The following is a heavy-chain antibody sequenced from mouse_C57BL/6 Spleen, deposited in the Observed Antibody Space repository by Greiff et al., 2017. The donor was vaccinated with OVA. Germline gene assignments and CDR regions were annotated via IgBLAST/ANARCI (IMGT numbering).Heavy chain of an antibody. D-gene: IGHD1-1*01. J-gene: IGHJ4*01. CDR1: GYSITSGYY. V-gene: IGHV3-6*01. CDR3: ARGYGSSYGNAMDY. Sequence: EVKLQESGPGLVKPSQSLSLTCSVTGYSITSGYYWNWIRQFPGNKLEWMGYISYDGSNNYNPSLKNRISITRDTSKNQFFLKLNSVTTEDTATYYCARGYGSSYGNAMDYWGQGTSVTVSS. CDR2: ISYDGSN.